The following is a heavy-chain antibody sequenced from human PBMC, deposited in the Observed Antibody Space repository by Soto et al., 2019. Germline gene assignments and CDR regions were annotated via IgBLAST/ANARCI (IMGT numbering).Heavy chain of an antibody. J-gene: IGHJ4*02. CDR3: AKEAEENENVPIPGDN. CDR1: GFPFSHYA. V-gene: IGHV3-23*01. CDR2: LSGSGTMR. Sequence: VQLLESGGGLVQPGGSVRLSCAASGFPFSHYAMTWVRQAPGKGLEWVSGLSGSGTMRYYADSVRGRFIISRDNAKNTLFLQMDNLRVEDSAVYYCAKEAEENENVPIPGDNWGQGTPVTVSS. D-gene: IGHD1-1*01.